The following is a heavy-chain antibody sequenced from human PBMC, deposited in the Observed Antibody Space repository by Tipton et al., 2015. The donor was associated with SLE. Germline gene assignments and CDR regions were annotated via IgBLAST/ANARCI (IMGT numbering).Heavy chain of an antibody. D-gene: IGHD3-10*01. Sequence: TLSLTCTVPGGSISSYCWSWIRQPPGKGLEWIGYFYYSGGTYYSPSLKSRVTISVDTSKNQFSLKLSSVTAADTAVYYCARGNYYYGSGHYFGRYAFDIWGQGTMLTVSS. CDR2: FYYSGGT. J-gene: IGHJ3*02. CDR1: GGSISSYC. CDR3: ARGNYYYGSGHYFGRYAFDI. V-gene: IGHV4-59*01.